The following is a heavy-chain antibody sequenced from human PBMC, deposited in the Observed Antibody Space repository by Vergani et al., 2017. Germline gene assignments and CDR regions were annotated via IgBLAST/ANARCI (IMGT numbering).Heavy chain of an antibody. CDR1: GFTFSTYA. Sequence: QVQLVESGGGVVQPGRSLRLSCTSSGFTFSTYAMHWVRQAPGKGLEWVAFIRYDGSNKYYADSVKGRFTISRDNSKNTVYVQMSSLRSEDTAVYYCAKERDAREDRLPDYWGQGTLVTVSS. V-gene: IGHV3-30*02. D-gene: IGHD5/OR15-5a*01. J-gene: IGHJ4*02. CDR2: IRYDGSNK. CDR3: AKERDAREDRLPDY.